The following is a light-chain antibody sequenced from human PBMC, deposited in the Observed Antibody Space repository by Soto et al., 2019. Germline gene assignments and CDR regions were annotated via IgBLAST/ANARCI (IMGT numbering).Light chain of an antibody. CDR3: QQFNAYPLT. V-gene: IGKV1-9*01. CDR2: GAS. Sequence: DIQLTQSPSFLSASVGDRVTISCRASQGISDYLAWYQQKPGKAPKLLIYGASPLQSGVPSRFSGSASGTEFTLTISSLHPEDFATYFCQQFNAYPLTFGGGNKLEIK. J-gene: IGKJ4*01. CDR1: QGISDY.